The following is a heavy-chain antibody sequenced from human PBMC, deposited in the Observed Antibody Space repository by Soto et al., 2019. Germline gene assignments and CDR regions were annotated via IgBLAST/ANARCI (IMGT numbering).Heavy chain of an antibody. J-gene: IGHJ3*01. CDR3: ARRGLYSYCTSDCLPALDV. CDR2: INPANGDL. D-gene: IGHD2-8*01. CDR1: GYLFTSFS. V-gene: IGHV1-3*01. Sequence: QVQLVQSGAAVKEPGASVRLSCKTSGYLFTSFSLHWVRQAPGQGPEWLGWINPANGDLKYSPKFHGRVTIDRDTLATTDNLDHHRLILVDTAVSYCARRGLYSYCTSDCLPALDVWGRGTMVTVS.